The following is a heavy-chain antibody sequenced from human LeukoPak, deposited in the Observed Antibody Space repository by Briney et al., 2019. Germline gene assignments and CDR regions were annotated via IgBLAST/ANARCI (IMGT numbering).Heavy chain of an antibody. V-gene: IGHV4-39*07. D-gene: IGHD2-2*01. Sequence: SETLSLTCTVSGGSISSSSYYWGWIRQPPGKGLEWIGSIYYSGSTYYNPSLKSRVTISVDTSKNQLSLKLSSVTAADTAVYYCASGDIVVVPAAQFDYWGQGTLVTVSS. CDR2: IYYSGST. CDR1: GGSISSSSYY. CDR3: ASGDIVVVPAAQFDY. J-gene: IGHJ4*02.